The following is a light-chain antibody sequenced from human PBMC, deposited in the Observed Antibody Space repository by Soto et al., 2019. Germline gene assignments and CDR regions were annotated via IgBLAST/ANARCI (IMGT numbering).Light chain of an antibody. Sequence: QSVLTQPASVSGSPGQSITISCTGTSSDVGSYDLVSWYQQPPGKAPKPMIYEDTKRPSGISTRFSGSKSGNAASLTISGLQAEDEADYYCCSYAGSGTFVFGTGTKLTVL. CDR1: SSDVGSYDL. CDR3: CSYAGSGTFV. V-gene: IGLV2-23*01. CDR2: EDT. J-gene: IGLJ1*01.